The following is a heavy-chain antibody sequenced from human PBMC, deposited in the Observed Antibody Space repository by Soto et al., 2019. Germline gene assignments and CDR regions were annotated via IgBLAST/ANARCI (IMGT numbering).Heavy chain of an antibody. CDR1: GYSFTSYW. J-gene: IGHJ4*02. CDR3: ARQDYNYAYFDV. Sequence: GESLKISCKGSGYSFTSYWIGWVRQMPGKGLEWMRIIYPAASDTRYSPSFHGQVTISADKSISTAYLQWSSLNASDTAMYYCARQDYNYAYFDVWGQGTLVTVSS. CDR2: IYPAASDT. V-gene: IGHV5-51*01. D-gene: IGHD5-18*01.